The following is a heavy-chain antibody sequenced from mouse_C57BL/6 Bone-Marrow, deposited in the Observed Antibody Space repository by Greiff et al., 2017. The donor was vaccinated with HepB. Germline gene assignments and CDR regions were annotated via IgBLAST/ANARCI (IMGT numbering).Heavy chain of an antibody. CDR3: ARHGRDLCDYEGAMDY. Sequence: QVQLKESGPGLVAPSQSLSITCTVSGFSLTSYGVHWVRQPPGKGLEWLVVIWSDGSTNYNSALKSRRSISKDNTKSQVFLKMNSLQTDDTAMYYWARHGRDLCDYEGAMDYWGQGTSVTVSS. J-gene: IGHJ4*01. CDR2: IWSDGST. CDR1: GFSLTSYG. V-gene: IGHV2-6-1*01. D-gene: IGHD2-4*01.